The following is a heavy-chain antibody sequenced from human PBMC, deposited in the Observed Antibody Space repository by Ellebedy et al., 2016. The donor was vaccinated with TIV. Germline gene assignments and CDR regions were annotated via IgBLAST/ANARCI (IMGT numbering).Heavy chain of an antibody. CDR3: ARDRVYSYPGEFYYYGMDV. D-gene: IGHD3-16*01. Sequence: PGGSLRLSCAASGFTFNTYAMYWVRQAPGKGLEWVAVISYIGTNEHYADSVKGRFIISRDKSKNTLYLQMNSLRIEDTAVYYCARDRVYSYPGEFYYYGMDVWGQGTTVTVSS. J-gene: IGHJ6*02. CDR2: ISYIGTNE. V-gene: IGHV3-30-3*01. CDR1: GFTFNTYA.